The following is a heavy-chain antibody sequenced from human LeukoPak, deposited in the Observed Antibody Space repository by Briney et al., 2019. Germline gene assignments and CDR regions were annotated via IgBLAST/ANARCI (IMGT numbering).Heavy chain of an antibody. Sequence: SETLSLTCTVSGGSISSYYWSWIRQPAGKGLEWIGRIYTSGSTNYNPSLRSRVTMSVDTSKNQFSLKLSSVTAADTAVYYCAREGDVLGIAAAGNFDYWGQGTLVTVSS. J-gene: IGHJ4*02. CDR3: AREGDVLGIAAAGNFDY. CDR1: GGSISSYY. CDR2: IYTSGST. D-gene: IGHD6-13*01. V-gene: IGHV4-4*07.